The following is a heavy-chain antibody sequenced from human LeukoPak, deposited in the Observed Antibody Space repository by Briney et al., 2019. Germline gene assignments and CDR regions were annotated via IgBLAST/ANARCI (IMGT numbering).Heavy chain of an antibody. D-gene: IGHD5-24*01. Sequence: GGSLRLSCSASGFTFSDAWMSWVRQAPGKGLEWVGGSKSSAGSGTKEDAAPGRGRFTISRDDTTNSLSLQLDSLEVEGTAVYYCTAGGDGTYSSDYWGQGTLVSVS. CDR1: GFTFSDAW. CDR3: TAGGDGTYSSDY. V-gene: IGHV3-15*01. CDR2: SKSSAGSGTK. J-gene: IGHJ4*02.